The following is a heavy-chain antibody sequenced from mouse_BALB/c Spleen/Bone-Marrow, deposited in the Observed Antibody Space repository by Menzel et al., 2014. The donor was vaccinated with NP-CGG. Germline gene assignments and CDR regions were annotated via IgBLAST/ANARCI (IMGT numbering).Heavy chain of an antibody. Sequence: PEQGLEWIGRIDPANGNTKYDPKFQGKATITADTSSNTAYLQLSSLTSEDTAVYYCARGLLQYYYAMDYWGQGTSVTVSS. J-gene: IGHJ4*01. CDR2: IDPANGNT. CDR3: ARGLLQYYYAMDY. V-gene: IGHV14-3*02. D-gene: IGHD2-3*01.